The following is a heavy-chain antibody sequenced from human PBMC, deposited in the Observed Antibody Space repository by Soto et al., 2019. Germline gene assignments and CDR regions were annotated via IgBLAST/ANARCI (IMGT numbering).Heavy chain of an antibody. Sequence: ETLSLTCTVSGGSISSSSYYWGWIRQPPGKGLEWIGIIYYSGSTYYNPSLKSLVTISVDTSKSQFSLNLNSVTAADTAVYYCARGYDILPGPLASWGPGTLVPVSS. J-gene: IGHJ5*01. V-gene: IGHV4-39*01. CDR2: IYYSGST. CDR3: ARGYDILPGPLAS. D-gene: IGHD3-9*01. CDR1: GGSISSSSYY.